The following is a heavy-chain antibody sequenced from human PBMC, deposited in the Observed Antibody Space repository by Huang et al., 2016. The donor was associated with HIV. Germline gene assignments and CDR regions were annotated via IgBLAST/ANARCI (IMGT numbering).Heavy chain of an antibody. J-gene: IGHJ4*02. V-gene: IGHV1-46*01. CDR2: INTSAGNT. CDR3: TRGGSSWYEGDY. CDR1: GYTFTSYH. Sequence: QVQLVQSGAEVKRPGASVKVSCKSSGYTFTSYHLHWVRQAPGEGLGWMGIINTSAGNTYIAKKFQGRVTMTTDAATGTVYMDLRSLRAEDTAVYYCTRGGSSWYEGDYWGQGTLVTVSS. D-gene: IGHD6-13*01.